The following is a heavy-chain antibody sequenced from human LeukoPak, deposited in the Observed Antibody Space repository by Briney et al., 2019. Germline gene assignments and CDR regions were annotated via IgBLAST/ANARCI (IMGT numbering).Heavy chain of an antibody. Sequence: ASVKVSCKASGYSFTSNYIHWVRQAPGQGLEWMGMIYPRDGSTSYAQRFQDRVTVTRDTSTSTVHMELSGLRSEDTAVYYCAKRGYSYGEFDYWGQGTLVTVSS. J-gene: IGHJ4*02. V-gene: IGHV1-46*01. D-gene: IGHD5-18*01. CDR3: AKRGYSYGEFDY. CDR2: IYPRDGST. CDR1: GYSFTSNY.